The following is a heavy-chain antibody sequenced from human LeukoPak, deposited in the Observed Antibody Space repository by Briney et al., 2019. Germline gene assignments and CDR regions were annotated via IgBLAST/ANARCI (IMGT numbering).Heavy chain of an antibody. CDR3: ARDVSLGDAFDI. CDR2: IYYSGST. D-gene: IGHD1-20*01. J-gene: IGHJ3*02. V-gene: IGHV4-59*01. CDR1: GGSISSYY. Sequence: PSETLSLTCTVSGGSISSYYWSWIRQPPGKGLEWIGYIYYSGSTNYNPSLKSRVTISVDTSKNQFSLKLSSVTAADTAVYYCARDVSLGDAFDIWGQGTMVTVSS.